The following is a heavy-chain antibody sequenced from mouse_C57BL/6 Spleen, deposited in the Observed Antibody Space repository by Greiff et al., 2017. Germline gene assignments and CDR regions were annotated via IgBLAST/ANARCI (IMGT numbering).Heavy chain of an antibody. V-gene: IGHV1-82*01. CDR1: GYAFSSSW. CDR2: IYPGDGDT. Sequence: QVQLQQSGPELVKPGASVKISCKASGYAFSSSWMNWVKQRPGKGLEWIGRIYPGDGDTNYNGKFKGKATLTADKSSSTAYMQLSSLTSEDSAVYFCARSEGYYLRDYWGQGTSVTVSS. D-gene: IGHD2-3*01. J-gene: IGHJ4*01. CDR3: ARSEGYYLRDY.